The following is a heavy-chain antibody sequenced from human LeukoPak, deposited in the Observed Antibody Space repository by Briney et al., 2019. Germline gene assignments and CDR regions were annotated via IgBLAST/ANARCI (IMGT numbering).Heavy chain of an antibody. J-gene: IGHJ4*02. V-gene: IGHV3-15*01. Sequence: PGGSLRLSCAASGFTFSNAWMSWVRQAPGKGLEWVGRIKSKTDGGTTDYAAPVKGRFTISRDDSKNTLYLQMNSLKTEGTAVYYCTTVDTQFDNWNYLYYFDYWGQGTLVTVSS. CDR2: IKSKTDGGTT. CDR3: TTVDTQFDNWNYLYYFDY. CDR1: GFTFSNAW. D-gene: IGHD1-7*01.